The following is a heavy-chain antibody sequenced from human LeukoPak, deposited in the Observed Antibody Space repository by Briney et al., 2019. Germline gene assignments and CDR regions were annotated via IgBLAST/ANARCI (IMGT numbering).Heavy chain of an antibody. CDR2: IIPILGIA. CDR1: GGTFSSYA. J-gene: IGHJ4*02. Sequence: GASVKVSCKASGGTFSSYAISRVRQAPGQGLEWMGRIIPILGIANYAQKFQGRVTITADKSTSTAYMELSSLRSEDTAAYYCARAGELGSSSHFDYWGQGTLVTVSS. D-gene: IGHD6-13*01. CDR3: ARAGELGSSSHFDY. V-gene: IGHV1-69*04.